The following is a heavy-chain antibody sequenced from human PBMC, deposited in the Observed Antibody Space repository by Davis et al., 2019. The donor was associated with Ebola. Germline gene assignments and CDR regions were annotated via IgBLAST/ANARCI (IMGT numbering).Heavy chain of an antibody. CDR2: IKTKTDGGTT. D-gene: IGHD6-13*01. CDR1: GFTFSNAW. J-gene: IGHJ4*02. V-gene: IGHV3-15*07. CDR3: ARGAYSSSWYHFDY. Sequence: GGSLRLSCAASGFTFSNAWMNWVRQAPGKGLEWVGRIKTKTDGGTTDYAAPVKGRFTISRDDSKNTLYLQMNSLKTEDTAVYYCARGAYSSSWYHFDYWGQGTLVTVSS.